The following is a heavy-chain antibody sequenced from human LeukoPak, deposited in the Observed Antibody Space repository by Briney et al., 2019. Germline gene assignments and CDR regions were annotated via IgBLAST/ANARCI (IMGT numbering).Heavy chain of an antibody. D-gene: IGHD1-26*01. J-gene: IGHJ6*03. Sequence: PSETLSLTCTVSGGSISSYYWSWIRQPPGKGLEWIGYIYYSGSTNYNPSLKSRATISVDTSKNQFSLKLSSVTAADTAVYYCARGLVGATYYYYYMDVWGKGTTVTVSS. V-gene: IGHV4-59*01. CDR3: ARGLVGATYYYYYMDV. CDR1: GGSISSYY. CDR2: IYYSGST.